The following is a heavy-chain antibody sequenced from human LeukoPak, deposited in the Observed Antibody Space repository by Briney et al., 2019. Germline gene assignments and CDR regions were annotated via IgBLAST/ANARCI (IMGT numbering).Heavy chain of an antibody. V-gene: IGHV3-30*02. CDR3: AKVPHSWGLFDS. Sequence: GGSLRLSCAASGFTFSRFGLHWVRQAPGKGLEWVAFIRDDGSTRYYTDSVKGRFTVSRDNSKNTLYLQMDSLRTEDTAVYYCAKVPHSWGLFDSWGQGTLVTVSS. D-gene: IGHD3-16*01. CDR2: IRDDGSTR. J-gene: IGHJ4*02. CDR1: GFTFSRFG.